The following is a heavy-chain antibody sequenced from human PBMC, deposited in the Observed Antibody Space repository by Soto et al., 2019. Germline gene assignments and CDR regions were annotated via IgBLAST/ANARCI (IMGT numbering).Heavy chain of an antibody. CDR1: GGSISSSSYY. V-gene: IGHV4-39*01. D-gene: IGHD6-13*01. J-gene: IGHJ6*02. CDR2: IYYSGST. CDR3: AGHVGYSSSWIYHYYVMDV. Sequence: SETLSLTCTVSGGSISSSSYYWGWIRQPPGKGLEWIGSIYYSGSTYYNPSLKSRVTISVDTSKNQFSLKLSSVTAADTAVYYCAGHVGYSSSWIYHYYVMDVWGQGTTVTVSS.